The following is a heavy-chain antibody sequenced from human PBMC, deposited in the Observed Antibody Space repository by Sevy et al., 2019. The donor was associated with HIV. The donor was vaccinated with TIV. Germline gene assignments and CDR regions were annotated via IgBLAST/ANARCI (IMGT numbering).Heavy chain of an antibody. D-gene: IGHD3-3*01. V-gene: IGHV3-21*04. Sequence: GGSLRLSCAASGFNFRTYSMNWVRQAPGKGLEWLSCFSDDSRYIYYSDSVKGRFTISRANAKNLLFLQMNNLRVEDTAIYYCARDFTIFGVVSGIDYWGQGNLVTVSS. CDR1: GFNFRTYS. J-gene: IGHJ4*01. CDR2: FSDDSRYI. CDR3: ARDFTIFGVVSGIDY.